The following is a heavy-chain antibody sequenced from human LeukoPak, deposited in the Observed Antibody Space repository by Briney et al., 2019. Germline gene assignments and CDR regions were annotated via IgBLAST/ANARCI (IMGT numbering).Heavy chain of an antibody. CDR3: ARLEVATNPYYYYYMDV. V-gene: IGHV5-51*01. CDR2: IYPGDSDT. D-gene: IGHD5-12*01. CDR1: GYSFTSYW. Sequence: GESLKISCKGSGYSFTSYWIGWVRQMPGKGLEWMGIIYPGDSDTRYSPSFQGQATISADKSISTAYLQWSSLKASDTAMYYCARLEVATNPYYYYYMDVWGKGTTVTVSS. J-gene: IGHJ6*03.